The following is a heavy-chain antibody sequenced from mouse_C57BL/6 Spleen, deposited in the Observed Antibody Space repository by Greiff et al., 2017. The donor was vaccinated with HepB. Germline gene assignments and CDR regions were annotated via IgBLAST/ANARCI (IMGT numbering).Heavy chain of an antibody. CDR1: GFTFSSYA. CDR3: ARDGPLGSSYIGYYFDY. V-gene: IGHV5-4*01. CDR2: ISDGGSYT. D-gene: IGHD1-1*01. Sequence: EVQGVESGGGLVKPGGSLKLSCAASGFTFSSYAMSWVRQTPEKRLEWVATISDGGSYTYYPDNVKGRFTISRDNAKNNLYLQMSHLKSEDTAMYYCARDGPLGSSYIGYYFDYWGQGTTLTVSS. J-gene: IGHJ2*01.